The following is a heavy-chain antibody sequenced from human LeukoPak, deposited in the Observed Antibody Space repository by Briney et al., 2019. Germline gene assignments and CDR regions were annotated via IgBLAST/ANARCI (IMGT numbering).Heavy chain of an antibody. Sequence: GGSLRLSCAASGFPFTSYWMVWVRQAPRKGLEWVANINDDGSEKNYLESLKGRFTISRDNANNSVSLHMTALRAEDTAIYYCGRVFNIWGTFRNTWGQGTQVTVSS. J-gene: IGHJ4*02. D-gene: IGHD3-16*02. CDR3: GRVFNIWGTFRNT. V-gene: IGHV3-7*01. CDR2: INDDGSEK. CDR1: GFPFTSYW.